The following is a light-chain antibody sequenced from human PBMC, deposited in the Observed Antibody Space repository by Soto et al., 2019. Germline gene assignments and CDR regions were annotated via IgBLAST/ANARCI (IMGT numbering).Light chain of an antibody. Sequence: DIVMTQSPDSLAVSLGERATINCKSSQSVLYSSNNEHYLAWYQQKPGQPPNLLIYWASTRESGVPDRFSGSWSGTDFTLTISSLQAEDVAVYYCQQYYGTPPTFGQGTKVEI. V-gene: IGKV4-1*01. J-gene: IGKJ1*01. CDR1: QSVLYSSNNEHY. CDR2: WAS. CDR3: QQYYGTPPT.